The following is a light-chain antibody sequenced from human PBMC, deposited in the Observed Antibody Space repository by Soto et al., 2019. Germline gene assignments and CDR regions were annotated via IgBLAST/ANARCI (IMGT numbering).Light chain of an antibody. CDR1: SSNIGSNT. CDR2: SHN. J-gene: IGLJ3*02. V-gene: IGLV1-44*01. CDR3: ATWDDSLNGWV. Sequence: QSMLTQPPSASGTPGQRVTISCSGSSSNIGSNTVNWYQQLPGTAPKLLIYSHNQRPSGVPDRFSGSKSGTSASLAISGLQSEDEADYYCATWDDSLNGWVFGGGTKLTVL.